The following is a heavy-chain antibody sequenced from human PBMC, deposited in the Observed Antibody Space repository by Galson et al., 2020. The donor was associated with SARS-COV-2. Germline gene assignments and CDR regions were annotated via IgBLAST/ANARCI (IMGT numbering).Heavy chain of an antibody. CDR1: GFSVSNTY. CDR3: ASLKSTGGNDVVDF. CDR2: IYSGAGT. D-gene: IGHD7-27*01. V-gene: IGHV3-53*01. J-gene: IGHJ3*01. Sequence: GGSLRLSCTGSGFSVSNTYMSWVRQAPGKGLEWVSVIYSGAGTYYADSVKGRFTISRDNSRNTLFLQMNSLRAEDTAVYYCASLKSTGGNDVVDFWGQGTMVTVSS.